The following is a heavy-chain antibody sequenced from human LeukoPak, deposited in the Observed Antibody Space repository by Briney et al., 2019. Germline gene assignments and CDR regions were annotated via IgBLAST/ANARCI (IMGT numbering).Heavy chain of an antibody. CDR3: ASLVGATVYYFDY. CDR2: ISSSSSYI. Sequence: KPGGSLRLSCAASEFTFSTYSMNWVRQAPGRGLEWVSYISSSSSYIHYADSVKGRFTISRDNAKNSLYLQMNSLRAEDTAVYYCASLVGATVYYFDYWGQGTLVTVSS. D-gene: IGHD1-26*01. J-gene: IGHJ4*02. V-gene: IGHV3-21*01. CDR1: EFTFSTYS.